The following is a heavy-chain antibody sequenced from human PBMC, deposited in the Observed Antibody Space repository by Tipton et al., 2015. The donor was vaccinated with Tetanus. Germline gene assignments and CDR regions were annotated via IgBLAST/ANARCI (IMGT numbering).Heavy chain of an antibody. D-gene: IGHD2-15*01. J-gene: IGHJ6*02. CDR2: IWYDGSNK. CDR3: ARRGCRGGTCYISPNYGMDV. CDR1: GFTFRSYG. Sequence: QLVQSGGGVVQPGRSLRLSCAASGFTFRSYGMHWVRQAPGKGLEWVALIWYDGSNKNYADSVKGRCTISRDNSKNTVVLHVTSLRGEDTAVYYCARRGCRGGTCYISPNYGMDVWGQGTTVTVSS. V-gene: IGHV3-33*01.